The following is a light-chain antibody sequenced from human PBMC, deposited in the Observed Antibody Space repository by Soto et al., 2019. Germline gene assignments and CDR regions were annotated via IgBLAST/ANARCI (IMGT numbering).Light chain of an antibody. J-gene: IGKJ1*01. Sequence: EIVLTQSPGTLSLSPGERATLSCRASQSVSSSYLAWYQQKPGQAPRLLIYGASSRATGIPARFSGSGSGTDFTLTISRLEPEDFRVYYCQQYGSSPRTFGQGTKVE. CDR1: QSVSSSY. V-gene: IGKV3-20*01. CDR2: GAS. CDR3: QQYGSSPRT.